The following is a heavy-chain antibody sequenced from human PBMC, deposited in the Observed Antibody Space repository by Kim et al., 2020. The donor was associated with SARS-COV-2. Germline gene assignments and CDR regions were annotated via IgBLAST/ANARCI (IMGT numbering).Heavy chain of an antibody. CDR3: AQSIAARPVDWFDP. J-gene: IGHJ5*02. D-gene: IGHD6-6*01. V-gene: IGHV1-69*01. Sequence: APEVQGRGTITADESTSTAYMELSSLRSEDTAVYYCAQSIAARPVDWFDPWGQGTLVTVSS.